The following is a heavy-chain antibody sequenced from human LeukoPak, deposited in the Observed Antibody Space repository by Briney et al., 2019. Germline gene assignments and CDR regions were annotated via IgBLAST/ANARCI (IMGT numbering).Heavy chain of an antibody. J-gene: IGHJ4*02. Sequence: GASVKVSCKASGYTFTGYYIHWVRQAPGQGLEWMGWINPNSGVTNYAQKFQGRVTMTRDTSISTAYMELSRLTSDDTAVYYCARVDSPVAAAGTTPPGVSYFDYWGQGTLVTVSP. CDR3: ARVDSPVAAAGTTPPGVSYFDY. CDR1: GYTFTGYY. D-gene: IGHD6-13*01. V-gene: IGHV1-2*02. CDR2: INPNSGVT.